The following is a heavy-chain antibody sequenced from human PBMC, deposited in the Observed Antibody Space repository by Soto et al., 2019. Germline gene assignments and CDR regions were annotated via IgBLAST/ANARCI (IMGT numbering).Heavy chain of an antibody. J-gene: IGHJ5*02. D-gene: IGHD3-16*01. CDR2: IYYSGST. CDR1: GGSISSSNYY. Sequence: SETLSLTCTVSGGSISSSNYYWGWIRQPPGKGLEWIGYIYYSGSTYYNPSLKSRVTISVDTSKNQFSLKLSSVTAADTAVYYCAREVFGVTNWFDPWGQGTLVTVSS. CDR3: AREVFGVTNWFDP. V-gene: IGHV4-30-4*08.